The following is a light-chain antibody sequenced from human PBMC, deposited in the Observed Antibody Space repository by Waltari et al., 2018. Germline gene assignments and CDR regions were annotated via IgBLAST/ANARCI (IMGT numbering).Light chain of an antibody. V-gene: IGLV2-14*01. CDR1: SSDVGLYNY. Sequence: QSALTQPASVSGSPGQSITITCTGTSSDVGLYNYVSRYQQHPGKAPKVIIYDVNTRPAGVSDRFSGSKSGNTASLTISGLQAEDEADYHCSSYTTSDTIWVFGGGTKLTVL. CDR2: DVN. CDR3: SSYTTSDTIWV. J-gene: IGLJ3*02.